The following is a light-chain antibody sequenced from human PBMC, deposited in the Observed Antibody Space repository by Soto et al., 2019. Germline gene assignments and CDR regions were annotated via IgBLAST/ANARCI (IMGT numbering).Light chain of an antibody. V-gene: IGKV1-5*03. CDR3: QHFNSYPLT. CDR2: KAS. CDR1: QSISSW. J-gene: IGKJ4*01. Sequence: DIQMTQSPSTLSASVGDRVTITCRASQSISSWLAWYQQKPGKAPKLLIYKASSLESGVPSRFSGSGSGTEFTLTISSLQPDEFATYSCQHFNSYPLTFGGGTKVEIK.